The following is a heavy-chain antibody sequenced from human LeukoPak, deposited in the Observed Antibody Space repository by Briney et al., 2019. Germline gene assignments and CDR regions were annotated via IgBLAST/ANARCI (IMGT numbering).Heavy chain of an antibody. CDR3: ARGRITMIESPDAFDI. CDR2: ISAYNGNT. V-gene: IGHV1-18*01. Sequence: ASVKVSCKASGYTLISYGISWVRQAPGQGLEWMGWISAYNGNTNYAQKLQGRVTMTTDTSTSTAYMELRSLRSDDTAVYYCARGRITMIESPDAFDIWGQGTMVTVSS. CDR1: GYTLISYG. J-gene: IGHJ3*02. D-gene: IGHD3-22*01.